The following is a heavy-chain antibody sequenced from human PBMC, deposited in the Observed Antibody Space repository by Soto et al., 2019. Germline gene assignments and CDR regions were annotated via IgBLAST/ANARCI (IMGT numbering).Heavy chain of an antibody. CDR1: GGSFSGYY. V-gene: IGHV4-34*01. CDR3: AGSSGYYYYYYGMDV. CDR2: INHSGST. D-gene: IGHD3-22*01. J-gene: IGHJ6*02. Sequence: QVQLQQWGAGLLKPSETLSLTCAVYGGSFSGYYWSWIRQPPGKGLEWIGEINHSGSTNYNPSLKSRVTIXXDXSXXQFSLKLSSVTAADTAVYYCAGSSGYYYYYYGMDVWGQGTTVTVSS.